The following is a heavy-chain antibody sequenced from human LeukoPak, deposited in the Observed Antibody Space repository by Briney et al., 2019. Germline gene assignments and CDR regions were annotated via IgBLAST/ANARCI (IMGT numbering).Heavy chain of an antibody. D-gene: IGHD4-23*01. CDR2: MSPNSDNT. V-gene: IGHV1-8*01. Sequence: ASVKVSCKASGYTFTSYDINWVRQATGQGLEWMGWMSPNSDNTGCAQKFQGRVTFTRDTSISTAYMELRSLTSEDTAVYYCARDHGGSSGWFDPWGQGTLVTVSS. CDR3: ARDHGGSSGWFDP. J-gene: IGHJ5*02. CDR1: GYTFTSYD.